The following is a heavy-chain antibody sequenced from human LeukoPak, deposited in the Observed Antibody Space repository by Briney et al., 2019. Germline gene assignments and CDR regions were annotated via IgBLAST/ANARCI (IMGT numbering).Heavy chain of an antibody. D-gene: IGHD3-22*01. CDR3: TTSIVVVIPYYFDY. CDR2: IKSKTDGGTT. Sequence: GGSLRLSCAASGFTFSSYSMNWVRQAPGKGLEWVGRIKSKTDGGTTDYAAPVKGRFTISRDDSKNTLYLQMNSLKTEDTAVYYCTTSIVVVIPYYFDYWGQGTLVTVSS. V-gene: IGHV3-15*07. CDR1: GFTFSSYS. J-gene: IGHJ4*02.